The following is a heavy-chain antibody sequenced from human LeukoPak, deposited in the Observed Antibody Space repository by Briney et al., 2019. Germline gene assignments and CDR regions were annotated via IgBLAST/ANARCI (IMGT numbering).Heavy chain of an antibody. CDR3: ASPSYYYDSSGPDAFDI. Sequence: GASVKVSCKASGYTFTGYYMHWVRQAPGQGLEWMGWINPTSGGTNYAQKFQGRVTMTRDTSISTAYMELSRLRSDDTAVYYCASPSYYYDSSGPDAFDIWGQGTMVTVSS. D-gene: IGHD3-22*01. V-gene: IGHV1-2*02. J-gene: IGHJ3*02. CDR1: GYTFTGYY. CDR2: INPTSGGT.